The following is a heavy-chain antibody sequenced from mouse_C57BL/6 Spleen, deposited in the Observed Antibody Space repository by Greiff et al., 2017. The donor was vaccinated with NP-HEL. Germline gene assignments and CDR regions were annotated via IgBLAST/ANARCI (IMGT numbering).Heavy chain of an antibody. CDR1: GFNIKDDY. CDR3: TSGYDGNYDY. Sequence: EVQLQQSGAELVRPGASVKLSCTASGFNIKDDYMHWVKQRPEQGLEWIGWIDPENGDTEYASTLQGKATITADPSANTAYLQRSSLTSEDTAVYYGTSGYDGNYDYWGQCTTLTGSS. V-gene: IGHV14-4*01. D-gene: IGHD2-3*01. CDR2: IDPENGDT. J-gene: IGHJ2*01.